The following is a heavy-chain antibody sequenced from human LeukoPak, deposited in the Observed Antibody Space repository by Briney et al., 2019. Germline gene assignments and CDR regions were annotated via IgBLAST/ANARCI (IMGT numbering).Heavy chain of an antibody. CDR1: GGSISSYY. J-gene: IGHJ4*02. Sequence: SETLSLTCTVSGGSISSYYWSWIRQPPGKGLEWIGYIYYSGSTNYNPSLKSRVTISVDTSKNQFSLKLSSVTAADTAVYYCARGSGSYYIESLPLVYWGQGTLVTVSS. CDR3: ARGSGSYYIESLPLVY. CDR2: IYYSGST. V-gene: IGHV4-59*01. D-gene: IGHD3-10*01.